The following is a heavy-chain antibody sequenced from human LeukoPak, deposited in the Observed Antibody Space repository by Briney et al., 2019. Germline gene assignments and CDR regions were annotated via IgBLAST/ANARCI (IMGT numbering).Heavy chain of an antibody. CDR1: GGSISSYY. V-gene: IGHV4-4*07. CDR3: ARVSGWNYYYYYYGMDV. D-gene: IGHD6-19*01. J-gene: IGHJ6*02. Sequence: SETLSLTCTVSGGSISSYYWSWIRQPAGKGLEWIGRIYTSGSTNYNPSLKSRVTMSVDTSKNQFSLKLSSVTAADTAVYYCARVSGWNYYYYYYGMDVWGQGTTVTVSS. CDR2: IYTSGST.